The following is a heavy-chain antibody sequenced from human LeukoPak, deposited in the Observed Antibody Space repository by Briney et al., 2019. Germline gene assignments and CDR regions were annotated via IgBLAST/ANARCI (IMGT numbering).Heavy chain of an antibody. CDR3: AKDAKFSLGYGSGSYY. CDR1: GFTFSSYA. CDR2: ISGSGGTT. J-gene: IGHJ4*02. D-gene: IGHD3-10*01. V-gene: IGHV3-23*01. Sequence: PGGSLRLSCAASGFTFSSYAMSWVRQAPGKGLERVSGISGSGGTTYYTDSVKGRFTISRDNSKNTLYLQMNSLRAEDTAVYYCAKDAKFSLGYGSGSYYWGQGTLVTVSP.